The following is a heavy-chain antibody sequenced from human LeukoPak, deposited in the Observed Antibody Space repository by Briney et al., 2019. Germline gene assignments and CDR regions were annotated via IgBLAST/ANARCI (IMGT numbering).Heavy chain of an antibody. CDR2: IKNKPDGGTT. V-gene: IGHV3-15*01. CDR1: GFTFSHAW. J-gene: IGHJ4*02. Sequence: PGGSLRLSCAASGFTFSHAWMSWVRQAPGKGLEWVGRIKNKPDGGTTDYAAPVQGRFTISRDDSKNTLYLQMNSLKAEDTAVYYCTVVNYGSGSYPLGYWGQGTLVTVPS. D-gene: IGHD3-10*01. CDR3: TVVNYGSGSYPLGY.